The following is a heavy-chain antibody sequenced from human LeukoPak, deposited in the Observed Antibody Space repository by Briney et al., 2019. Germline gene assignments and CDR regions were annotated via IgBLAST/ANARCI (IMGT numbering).Heavy chain of an antibody. CDR3: ARGRTYYYDSSGYQQGYYYYYGMDV. CDR1: GGSISSYY. V-gene: IGHV4-59*01. D-gene: IGHD3-22*01. J-gene: IGHJ6*02. Sequence: SETLSLTCTVSGGSISSYYWSWIRQPPGKGLEWIGYIYYSGSTNYNPSLKSRVTISVDTSKNQFSLKLSSVTAADTAVYYCARGRTYYYDSSGYQQGYYYYYGMDVWGQGTTVTVSS. CDR2: IYYSGST.